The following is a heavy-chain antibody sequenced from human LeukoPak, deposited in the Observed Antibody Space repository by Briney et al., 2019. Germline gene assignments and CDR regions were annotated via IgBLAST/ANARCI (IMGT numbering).Heavy chain of an antibody. D-gene: IGHD3-10*01. J-gene: IGHJ4*02. CDR3: ARGLNPTYYYGSGSHSFDY. CDR1: GGSFSGYY. V-gene: IGHV4-34*01. Sequence: PSETLSLTCAVYGGSFSGYYWSWIRQPPGKGLEWIGEINHSGSTNYNPSLKSRVTISVDTSKNQFSLKLSSVTAADTAVYYCARGLNPTYYYGSGSHSFDYWGQGTLVTVSS. CDR2: INHSGST.